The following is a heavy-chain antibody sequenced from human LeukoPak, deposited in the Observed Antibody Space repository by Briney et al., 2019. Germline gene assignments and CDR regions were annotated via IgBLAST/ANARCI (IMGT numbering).Heavy chain of an antibody. CDR3: ARLPYYYDSSGYYSSYYYYMDV. Sequence: GGSLRLSCAASGFIFDDYGMSWVRQVPGKGLEWVSGINWNGGSTGYADSVKGRFTISRDNAKNSLYLQMNSLRAEDTALYYCARLPYYYDSSGYYSSYYYYMDVWGKGITVTVSS. CDR2: INWNGGST. V-gene: IGHV3-20*04. CDR1: GFIFDDYG. D-gene: IGHD3-22*01. J-gene: IGHJ6*03.